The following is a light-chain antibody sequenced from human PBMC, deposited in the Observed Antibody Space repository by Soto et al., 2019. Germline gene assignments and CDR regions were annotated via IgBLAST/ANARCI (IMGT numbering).Light chain of an antibody. J-gene: IGKJ1*01. CDR1: QDLNDW. CDR3: QQYNGYSWA. CDR2: KVS. Sequence: DIQMTQSPSTLYVSLGDTVTITCRASQDLNDWLAWFQQKPGKAPNLLIYKVSNLESGVPSRFSGSGSGTEFTLTISSLQPDDFASYYCQQYNGYSWAFGQGTKVEFK. V-gene: IGKV1-5*03.